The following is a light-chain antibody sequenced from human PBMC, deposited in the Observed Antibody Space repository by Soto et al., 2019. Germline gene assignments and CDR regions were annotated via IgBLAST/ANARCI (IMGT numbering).Light chain of an antibody. V-gene: IGKV3-15*01. CDR3: QQFDNWPWT. J-gene: IGKJ1*01. Sequence: ERVMTQSPATLSVSPVGRATLSCRASQSISDTLAWYQKKPGQAPRLLIYGASKRATGFPARFSGSGSGTDFTLTISSLQSEDFAVYYCQQFDNWPWTFGQGTKVDIK. CDR2: GAS. CDR1: QSISDT.